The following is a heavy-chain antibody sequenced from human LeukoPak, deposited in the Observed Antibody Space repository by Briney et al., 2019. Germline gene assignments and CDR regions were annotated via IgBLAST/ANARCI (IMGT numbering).Heavy chain of an antibody. V-gene: IGHV3-48*03. CDR2: ISSSASTR. CDR3: AREIVSSVAGNFDY. CDR1: GFTFRSYE. Sequence: GGSLRLSCAASGFTFRSYEMNWVRQAPGKGLEWVSYISSSASTRTYADSVKGRFTISRDNGKNSLYLEMNSLRAEDTAVYYCAREIVSSVAGNFDYWGQGTLVTVSS. D-gene: IGHD6-19*01. J-gene: IGHJ4*02.